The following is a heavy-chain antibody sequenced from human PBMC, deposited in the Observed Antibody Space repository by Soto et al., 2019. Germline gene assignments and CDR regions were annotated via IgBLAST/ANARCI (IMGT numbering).Heavy chain of an antibody. V-gene: IGHV3-33*01. CDR1: GFTFSSYG. D-gene: IGHD6-13*01. J-gene: IGHJ6*02. CDR2: IWYDGSNK. CDR3: ARDLQQLVPTPVYYYYGMDV. Sequence: GGSLRLSCAASGFTFSSYGMHWVRQAPGKGLEWVAVIWYDGSNKYYADSVKGRFTISRDNSKNTLYLQMNSLRAEDTAVYYCARDLQQLVPTPVYYYYGMDVWGQGTTVTVSS.